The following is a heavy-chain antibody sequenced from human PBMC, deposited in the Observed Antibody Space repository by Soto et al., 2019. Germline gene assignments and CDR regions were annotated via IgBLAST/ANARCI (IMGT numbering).Heavy chain of an antibody. CDR1: GGTFSSYA. D-gene: IGHD3-3*02. CDR2: IIPIFGTA. CDR3: ARDTETLGPRANDALDI. V-gene: IGHV1-69*13. J-gene: IGHJ3*02. Sequence: SVKVSCKASGGTFSSYAISWVRQAPGQGLEWMGGIIPIFGTANYAQKFQGRVTITADESTSTAYMELSSLRSEDTAVYYCARDTETLGPRANDALDIWGQGTMVTVS.